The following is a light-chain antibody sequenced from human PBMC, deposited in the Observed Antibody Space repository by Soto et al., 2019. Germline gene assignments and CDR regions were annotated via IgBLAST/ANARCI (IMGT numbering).Light chain of an antibody. Sequence: DLRVNQSASTLSASVGDRVPITWLASQTISSWLAWYQQKPGKAPKLLIYKASTLKSGVPSRFSGSGSGTEFTLTISSLQPDDFATYYCQDYNSYSEAFGQGAKVDI. CDR3: QDYNSYSEA. CDR2: KAS. V-gene: IGKV1-5*03. J-gene: IGKJ1*01. CDR1: QTISSW.